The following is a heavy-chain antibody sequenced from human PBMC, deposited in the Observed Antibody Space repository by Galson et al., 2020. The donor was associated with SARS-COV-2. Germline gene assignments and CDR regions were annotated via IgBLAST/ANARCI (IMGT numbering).Heavy chain of an antibody. CDR2: IGTAGDT. D-gene: IGHD6-19*01. Sequence: GGSLRLSCAASGFTFSSYDMHWVRQATGKGLEWVSAIGTAGDTYYPGSVKGRFTISRENAKNSLYLQMNSLRAGDTAVYYCARGDSSDWYYYFDYWGQGTLVTVSS. J-gene: IGHJ4*02. CDR1: GFTFSSYD. V-gene: IGHV3-13*01. CDR3: ARGDSSDWYYYFDY.